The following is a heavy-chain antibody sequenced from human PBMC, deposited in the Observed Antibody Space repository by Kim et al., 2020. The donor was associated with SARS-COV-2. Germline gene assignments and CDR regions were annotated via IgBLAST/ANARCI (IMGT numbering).Heavy chain of an antibody. J-gene: IGHJ6*02. CDR2: ISDDGSKT. CDR3: AKVGMEFYHYYGVDV. V-gene: IGHV3-30*18. D-gene: IGHD3-10*01. CDR1: GFTFTNYA. Sequence: GGSLRLSCATSGFTFTNYAVQWVRQAPGKGLEWVALISDDGSKTFYGDSVKGRFTISRDKSQKTVSLQMNSLRAEDTAVYYCAKVGMEFYHYYGVDVWGQGTTVTVSS.